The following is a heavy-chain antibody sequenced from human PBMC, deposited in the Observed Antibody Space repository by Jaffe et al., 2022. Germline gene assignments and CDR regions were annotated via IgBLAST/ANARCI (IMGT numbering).Heavy chain of an antibody. CDR3: ARADGGSHNWFDP. V-gene: IGHV3-48*03. Sequence: EVQLVESGGGLVQPGGSLRLSCAASGFTFSSYEMNWVRQAPGKGLEWVSYISSSGSTIYYADSVKGRFTISRDNAKNSLYLQMNSLRAEDTAVYYCARADGGSHNWFDPWGQGTLVTVSS. CDR2: ISSSGSTI. CDR1: GFTFSSYE. D-gene: IGHD6-25*01. J-gene: IGHJ5*02.